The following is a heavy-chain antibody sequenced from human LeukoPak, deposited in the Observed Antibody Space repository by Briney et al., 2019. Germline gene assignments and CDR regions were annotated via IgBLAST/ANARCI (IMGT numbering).Heavy chain of an antibody. Sequence: SVKVSCKASGYTFTGYYMHWVRQAPGQGLEWMGRIIPILGIANYAQKFQGRVTITADKSTSTAYMELSSLRSEDTAVYYCARGDKYWYFDLWGRGTLVTVSS. V-gene: IGHV1-69*04. CDR1: GYTFTGYY. J-gene: IGHJ2*01. CDR2: IIPILGIA. CDR3: ARGDKYWYFDL.